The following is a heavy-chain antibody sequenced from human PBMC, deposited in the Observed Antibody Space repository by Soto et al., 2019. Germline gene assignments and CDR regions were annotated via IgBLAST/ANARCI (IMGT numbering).Heavy chain of an antibody. J-gene: IGHJ4*02. CDR2: ITGSGRDT. V-gene: IGHV3-23*01. CDR3: AKNGLDNSPSAIDS. Sequence: GGSLRLSCSASGFTFRNNVLSWVRQAPGKGLDWVSGITGSGRDTYYADSVKGRFTISRDNSKNMVFLQMNSLRAEDTALYYCAKNGLDNSPSAIDSWGPGTLVTVSS. CDR1: GFTFRNNV. D-gene: IGHD2-8*01.